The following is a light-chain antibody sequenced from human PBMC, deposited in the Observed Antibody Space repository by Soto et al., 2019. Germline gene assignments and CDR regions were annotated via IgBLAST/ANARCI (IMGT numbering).Light chain of an antibody. CDR1: NSDVGAYNY. Sequence: QSALTQPASVSGSPGQSITISCTGTNSDVGAYNYVSWFQQHPGKAPKLIIFEVTNRPSGVSHRFSGSKSANTASLTISGLQTEDEADYYCLSYTITSVLVFDGGTKLTVL. J-gene: IGLJ3*02. CDR3: LSYTITSVLV. V-gene: IGLV2-14*01. CDR2: EVT.